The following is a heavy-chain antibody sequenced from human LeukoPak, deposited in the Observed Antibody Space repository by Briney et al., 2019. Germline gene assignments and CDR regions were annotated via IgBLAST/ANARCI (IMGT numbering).Heavy chain of an antibody. V-gene: IGHV3-20*04. J-gene: IGHJ3*01. CDR2: INWNGGGT. CDR1: VFTFDDYS. D-gene: IGHD2-2*02. Sequence: GSLRLSRAASVFTFDDYSMSWVRQAPWKGLVWGFGINWNGGGTGKAHPLKGRFTISRDNSLATLYLQMNKLRAEDTALYYCARGYKTSRCDVFDVWGQGTMVIVSS. CDR3: ARGYKTSRCDVFDV.